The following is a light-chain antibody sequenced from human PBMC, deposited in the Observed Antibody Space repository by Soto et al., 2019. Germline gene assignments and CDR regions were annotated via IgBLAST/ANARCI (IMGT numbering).Light chain of an antibody. Sequence: DIQMTQSPSSLSASVGDRVTITCRASQSISSYLNWYQQKPGTAPKLLIYAASSLKSGVPSRFSGSGSGTDFTLTISSLQPEDFATYYCQQSYSTPRTFGQGTKVEIK. CDR1: QSISSY. V-gene: IGKV1-39*01. CDR2: AAS. CDR3: QQSYSTPRT. J-gene: IGKJ1*01.